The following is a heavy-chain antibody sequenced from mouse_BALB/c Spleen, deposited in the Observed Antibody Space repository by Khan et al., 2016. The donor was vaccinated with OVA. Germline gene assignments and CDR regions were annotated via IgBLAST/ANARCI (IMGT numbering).Heavy chain of an antibody. CDR1: GYSITSDYA. J-gene: IGHJ4*01. D-gene: IGHD2-3*01. Sequence: EVQLEESGPGLVKPSQSLSLTCTVTGYSITSDYAWNWIRQFPGNKLEWMGYISYSGSTNYHPALKRRISITRATSKNQFFLQLKSVATEDTATYYCARDGSRYNYAMDDWGQGTSVTVSS. CDR2: ISYSGST. CDR3: ARDGSRYNYAMDD. V-gene: IGHV3-2*02.